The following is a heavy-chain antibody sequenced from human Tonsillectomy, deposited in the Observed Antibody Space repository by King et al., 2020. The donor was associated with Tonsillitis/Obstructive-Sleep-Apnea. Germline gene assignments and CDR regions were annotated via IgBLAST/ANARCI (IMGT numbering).Heavy chain of an antibody. J-gene: IGHJ4*02. D-gene: IGHD2-15*01. CDR3: AKETYCSGDSCHPDY. CDR2: IGGGGGST. V-gene: IGHV3-23*04. Sequence: VQLVESGGGLVQPGGSLRLSCAASGFTFSNYAMSWVRQAPGTGLEWVSGIGGGGGSTYYADSVKGRFSISRDNSKNTLYLQMNSLRAEDTAVYYCAKETYCSGDSCHPDYWGQGTLVTVSS. CDR1: GFTFSNYA.